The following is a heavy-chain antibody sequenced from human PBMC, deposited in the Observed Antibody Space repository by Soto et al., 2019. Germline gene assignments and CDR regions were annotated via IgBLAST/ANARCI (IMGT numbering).Heavy chain of an antibody. J-gene: IGHJ4*02. V-gene: IGHV1-69*02. CDR1: GGTFSSYT. Sequence: QVQLVQSGAEVKKPGSSVKVSCKASGGTFSSYTISWVRQAPGQGLDWMGRIIPILGIANYAQKFQGRVTMTADKSTCTAYMAVSSLRSEDTAVYYWARGDVTPFDYWGQGTLVTVSS. D-gene: IGHD1-26*01. CDR3: ARGDVTPFDY. CDR2: IIPILGIA.